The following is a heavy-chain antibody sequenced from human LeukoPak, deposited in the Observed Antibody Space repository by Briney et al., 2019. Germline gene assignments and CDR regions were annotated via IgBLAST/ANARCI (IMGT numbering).Heavy chain of an antibody. D-gene: IGHD7-27*01. CDR2: IYWDDDK. J-gene: IGHJ5*02. CDR3: ARVSNWEGKFDP. V-gene: IGHV2-5*02. Sequence: SGPTLVNPTQTLTLTCTFSGFSLSTSGVGVGWIRQPPGKALEWLALIYWDDDKRYSPSLKSRLTITKDTSKNQVVLTMTNMDPMDTASYYCARVSNWEGKFDPWGQGTLVTVYS. CDR1: GFSLSTSGVG.